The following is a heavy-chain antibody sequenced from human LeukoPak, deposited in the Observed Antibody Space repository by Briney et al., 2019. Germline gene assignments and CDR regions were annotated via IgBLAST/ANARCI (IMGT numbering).Heavy chain of an antibody. Sequence: GGSLRLSCAASGITFRSYGMHWVRQAPGKGLEWVAVISYDGSHKYYADSVKGRFSISRDNSKNTLYLQMSSLRADDTAVYYRAKDHVYGGNSYFDYWGQGTLVTVSS. CDR2: ISYDGSHK. J-gene: IGHJ4*02. D-gene: IGHD4-23*01. CDR3: AKDHVYGGNSYFDY. V-gene: IGHV3-30*18. CDR1: GITFRSYG.